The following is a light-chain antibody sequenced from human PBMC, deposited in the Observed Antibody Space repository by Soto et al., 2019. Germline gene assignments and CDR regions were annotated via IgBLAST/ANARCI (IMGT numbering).Light chain of an antibody. CDR3: QQSYSTTWT. Sequence: DIQMTQSPSSLSASVGDRVAIAFRASQGISNYLAWYQQKPGKVPKILIYSASTLQSAVPPRFSGSGSETDFTLTISSLQPEDFAAYSCQQSYSTTWTFGQGTKVDIK. J-gene: IGKJ1*01. CDR2: SAS. CDR1: QGISNY. V-gene: IGKV1-27*01.